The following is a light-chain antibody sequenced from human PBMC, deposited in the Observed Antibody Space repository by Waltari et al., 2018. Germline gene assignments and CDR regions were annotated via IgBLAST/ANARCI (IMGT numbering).Light chain of an antibody. Sequence: QSALTQPASVSGSPGQSITISCTGTSSDVGGYNYVSWYQQHPGKAPKLMIYEVSNRPSGVSNRCSGSKSGNTASLTISGLQAEDEADYYRSSYTSSSTLEFGGGTKLTVL. CDR1: SSDVGGYNY. J-gene: IGLJ3*02. CDR3: SSYTSSSTLE. CDR2: EVS. V-gene: IGLV2-14*01.